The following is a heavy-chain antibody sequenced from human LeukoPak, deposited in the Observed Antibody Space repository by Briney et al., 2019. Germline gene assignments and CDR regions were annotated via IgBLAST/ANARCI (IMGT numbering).Heavy chain of an antibody. V-gene: IGHV1-69*13. CDR3: ARESLPGTKRFDP. Sequence: ASVKVSCKASGGTFSSYAISWVRQAPGQGLEWMGGIIPIFGTANYAQKFQGRVTITADESTSTAYMELSSLRSEDTAVYYCARESLPGTKRFDPWGQGTLVTVSS. CDR1: GGTFSSYA. D-gene: IGHD6-13*01. CDR2: IIPIFGTA. J-gene: IGHJ5*02.